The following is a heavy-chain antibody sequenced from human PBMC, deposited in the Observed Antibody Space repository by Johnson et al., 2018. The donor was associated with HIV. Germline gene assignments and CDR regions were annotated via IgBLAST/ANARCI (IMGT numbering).Heavy chain of an antibody. CDR2: ISWRSINI. CDR1: GFIFRDYY. D-gene: IGHD6-13*01. CDR3: AKDIRNSSSSPRGAFDL. V-gene: IGHV3-11*05. J-gene: IGHJ3*01. Sequence: QVQLVESGGGLVKPGGSLRLSCAVSGFIFRDYYMSWIRQAPGKGLEWVSAISWRSINIGYADSVKGRFTISRADAKNSLYLQMNSLRTEDTAFYYFAKDIRNSSSSPRGAFDLWGQGTMVAVSS.